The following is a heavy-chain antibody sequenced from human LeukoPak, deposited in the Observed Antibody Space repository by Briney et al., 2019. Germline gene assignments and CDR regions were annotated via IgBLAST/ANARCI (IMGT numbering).Heavy chain of an antibody. V-gene: IGHV1-24*01. D-gene: IGHD4-23*01. CDR3: ATLSTVVTLEAAGEYFQH. CDR2: FDPEDGET. J-gene: IGHJ1*01. Sequence: ASVKVSCKVSGYTLTELSIHWVRQAPGKGLEWMGGFDPEDGETIYAQKFQGRVTMTEDTSTGTAYMELSSLRSEDTAVYYCATLSTVVTLEAAGEYFQHWGQGTLVTVSS. CDR1: GYTLTELS.